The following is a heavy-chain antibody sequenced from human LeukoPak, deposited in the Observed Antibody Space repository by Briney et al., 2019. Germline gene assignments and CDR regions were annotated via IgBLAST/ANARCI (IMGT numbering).Heavy chain of an antibody. CDR2: ISSSSSYI. CDR1: GFTFSSYS. Sequence: PGGSLRLSCAASGFTFSSYSMNWVRQAPGKGLEWVSSISSSSSYIYYADSVKGRFTNTRNNAKNSMYLQMNSLRAEDTAVYYCARDGGVGRIAVAGTFDYWGQGTLVTVSS. J-gene: IGHJ4*02. CDR3: ARDGGVGRIAVAGTFDY. V-gene: IGHV3-21*01. D-gene: IGHD6-19*01.